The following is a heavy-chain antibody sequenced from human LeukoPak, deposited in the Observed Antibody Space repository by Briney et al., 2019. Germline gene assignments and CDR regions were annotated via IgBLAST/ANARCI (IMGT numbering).Heavy chain of an antibody. CDR3: ARNPLISGYYYYYMDV. J-gene: IGHJ6*03. D-gene: IGHD3-16*01. Sequence: VGSLRLSCAASGFTFSSYSMNWVRQAPGKVLEWVSSISSGGGYTYYADSVKGRFTISRDNAKNSLYLQMNSLRAEDTAVYYCARNPLISGYYYYYMDVWGKGTTVTVSS. CDR1: GFTFSSYS. CDR2: ISSGGGYT. V-gene: IGHV3-21*06.